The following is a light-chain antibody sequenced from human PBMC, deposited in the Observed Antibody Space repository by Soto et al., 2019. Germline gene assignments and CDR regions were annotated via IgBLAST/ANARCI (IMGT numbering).Light chain of an antibody. CDR2: GAS. J-gene: IGKJ2*02. CDR1: ESVSSSY. Sequence: IVLTQSPGTLSLSPGERATLSCRASESVSSSYLAWYQQKPGRAPRLLIFGASTRATGIPDRFSGSGSGTDFTLTISRLEPEDFAVYYCQQYGSSPRTFGQGTKLEI. V-gene: IGKV3-20*01. CDR3: QQYGSSPRT.